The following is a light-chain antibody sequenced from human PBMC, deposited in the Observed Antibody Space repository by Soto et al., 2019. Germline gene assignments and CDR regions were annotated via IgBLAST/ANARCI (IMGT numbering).Light chain of an antibody. CDR1: SSDVGSYNF. CDR3: CSYAGSSTWV. CDR2: EGS. Sequence: QSALTQPASVSGPPGQSITISCTGTSSDVGSYNFVSWYQQHPGKAPKLMIYEGSKRPSGVSNRFSGSKSGNTASLTISGLQAEYEADYYCCSYAGSSTWVFGTGTKLTVL. J-gene: IGLJ1*01. V-gene: IGLV2-23*01.